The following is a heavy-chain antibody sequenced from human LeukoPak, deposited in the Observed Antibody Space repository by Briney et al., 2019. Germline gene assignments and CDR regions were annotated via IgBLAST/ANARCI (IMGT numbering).Heavy chain of an antibody. CDR1: GGSFSGYY. CDR2: INHSGST. J-gene: IGHJ6*02. CDR3: ARDMGATTHYYYYYGMDV. D-gene: IGHD1-26*01. V-gene: IGHV4-34*01. Sequence: SETLSLTCAVYGGSFSGYYWSWIRQPPGKGLEWIGEINHSGSTNYNPSLKSRVTISVDTSKNQFSLKLSSVTAADTAVYYCARDMGATTHYYYYYGMDVWGQGTTVTVSS.